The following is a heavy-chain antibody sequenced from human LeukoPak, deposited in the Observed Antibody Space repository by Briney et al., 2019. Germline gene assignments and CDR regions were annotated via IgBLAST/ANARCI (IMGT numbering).Heavy chain of an antibody. Sequence: ASVKVSCKVSGYTLTELSMHWVRQAPGQGLEWMGWINPNSGGTNYAQKFQGWVTMTRDTSISTAYMELSRLRSDDTAVYYCARGDYGDYAQQVTYGMDVWGQGTTVTVSS. V-gene: IGHV1-2*04. D-gene: IGHD4-17*01. J-gene: IGHJ6*02. CDR3: ARGDYGDYAQQVTYGMDV. CDR2: INPNSGGT. CDR1: GYTLTELS.